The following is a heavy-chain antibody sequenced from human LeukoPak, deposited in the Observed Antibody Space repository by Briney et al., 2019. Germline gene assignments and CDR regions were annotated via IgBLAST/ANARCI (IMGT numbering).Heavy chain of an antibody. CDR1: GFTFSSYA. D-gene: IGHD1-26*01. CDR3: AKADLVGATVYYCDY. Sequence: GGSLRLSCAASGFTFSSYAMSWVRQAPGNGLEWVSAIICSGGSTNYADSVKGRFTISRDNSKNTLYLQMSSLRAEDTALYYCAKADLVGATVYYCDYWGQGTLVTVSS. J-gene: IGHJ4*02. CDR2: IICSGGST. V-gene: IGHV3-23*01.